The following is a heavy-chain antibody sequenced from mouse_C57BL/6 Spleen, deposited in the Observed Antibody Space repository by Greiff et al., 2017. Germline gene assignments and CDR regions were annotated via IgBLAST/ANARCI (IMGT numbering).Heavy chain of an antibody. V-gene: IGHV14-3*01. D-gene: IGHD1-1*01. CDR3: ASTTVVATDFDY. Sequence: EVKLMESVAELVRPGASVKLSCTASGFNIKNTYMHWVKQRPEQGLEWIGRIDPANGNTKYAPKFQGKATITADTSSNTAYLQLSSLTSDDTAVYYCASTTVVATDFDYWGQGTTLTVSS. CDR1: GFNIKNTY. CDR2: IDPANGNT. J-gene: IGHJ2*01.